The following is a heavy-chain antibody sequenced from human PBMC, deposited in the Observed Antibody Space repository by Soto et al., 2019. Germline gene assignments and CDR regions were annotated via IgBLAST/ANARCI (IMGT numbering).Heavy chain of an antibody. CDR3: ARDGVATTPL. Sequence: QVQLQESGPGLVKPSETLSLTCTVSGGSISRYYWGWIPQPPGKGLEWIGSIYYSGTTNYNPSLKSRVNISVDTSKNQVTLKLSSVTAADTAVYYCARDGVATTPLWGQGTLVTVSS. V-gene: IGHV4-59*01. D-gene: IGHD2-15*01. CDR2: IYYSGTT. CDR1: GGSISRYY. J-gene: IGHJ4*02.